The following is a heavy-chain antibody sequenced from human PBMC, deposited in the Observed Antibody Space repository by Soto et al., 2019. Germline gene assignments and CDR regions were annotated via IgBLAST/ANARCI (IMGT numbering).Heavy chain of an antibody. CDR3: ATGAYCSGGSCSEYYYYYYGMDL. Sequence: GASVKVSCKTSGFTFRSSAVQWVRQARGQRLEWIGWLVVGTGNTNYAQKFRQRVTISSDRSTNTVSMELSSLTSEDTAVYYCATGAYCSGGSCSEYYYYYYGMDLWGQGTTVTVSS. D-gene: IGHD2-15*01. J-gene: IGHJ6*02. CDR1: GFTFRSSA. CDR2: LVVGTGNT. V-gene: IGHV1-58*01.